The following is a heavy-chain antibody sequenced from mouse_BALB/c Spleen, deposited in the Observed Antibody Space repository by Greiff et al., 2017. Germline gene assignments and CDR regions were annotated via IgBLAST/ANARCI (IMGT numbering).Heavy chain of an antibody. CDR3: ARRDYGSSYAMDY. D-gene: IGHD1-1*01. J-gene: IGHJ4*01. CDR1: GFTFSSFG. CDR2: ISSGSSTI. Sequence: EVKLMESGGGLVQPGGSRKLSCAASGFTFSSFGMHWVRQAPEKGLEWVAYISSGSSTIYYADTVKGRFTISRDNPKNTLFLQMTSLRSEDTAMYYCARRDYGSSYAMDYWGQGTSVTVSA. V-gene: IGHV5-17*02.